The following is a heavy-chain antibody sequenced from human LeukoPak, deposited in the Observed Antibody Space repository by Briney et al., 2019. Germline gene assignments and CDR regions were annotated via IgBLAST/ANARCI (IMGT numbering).Heavy chain of an antibody. J-gene: IGHJ4*02. CDR3: ARGNKYSSGWYYFDY. Sequence: SETLSLTCTVSGGSIDVYYWNWIRQPPGKGLEWIGYIYYSGSTNYNPSLKSRVTISVDTSKNQFSLRLSSVTAADTAVYYCARGNKYSSGWYYFDYWGQGTLVTVSS. D-gene: IGHD6-19*01. V-gene: IGHV4-59*01. CDR2: IYYSGST. CDR1: GGSIDVYY.